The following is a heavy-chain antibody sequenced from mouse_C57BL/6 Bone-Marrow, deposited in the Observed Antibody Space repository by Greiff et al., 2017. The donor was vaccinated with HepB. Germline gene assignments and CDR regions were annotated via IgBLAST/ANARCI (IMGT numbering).Heavy chain of an antibody. CDR2: INPGSGGT. D-gene: IGHD1-1*01. V-gene: IGHV1-54*01. Sequence: QVQLQQSGAELVRRGTSVKVSCKASGYAFTNYLIEWVKQRPGQGLEWIGVINPGSGGTNYNEKFKGKATLTADKSSSTAYMQLSSLTSEDSAVYFCARKGFYYGSPYYFDYWGQGTTLTVSS. CDR3: ARKGFYYGSPYYFDY. CDR1: GYAFTNYL. J-gene: IGHJ2*01.